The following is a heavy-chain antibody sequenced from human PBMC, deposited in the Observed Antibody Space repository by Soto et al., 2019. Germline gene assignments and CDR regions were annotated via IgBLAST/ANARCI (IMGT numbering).Heavy chain of an antibody. J-gene: IGHJ6*02. CDR1: GGSMNSSSYY. V-gene: IGHV4-39*01. CDR3: VGYYYYGMDV. Sequence: PSETLSLTSTVSGGSMNSSSYYWGWIRQPPGKGLDWIGRIYYSGSTYNNPSLKSRVTISIHTSKNQFSLKLSSVTAAGTAVYYCVGYYYYGMDVWGQGTTVTVSS. CDR2: IYYSGST.